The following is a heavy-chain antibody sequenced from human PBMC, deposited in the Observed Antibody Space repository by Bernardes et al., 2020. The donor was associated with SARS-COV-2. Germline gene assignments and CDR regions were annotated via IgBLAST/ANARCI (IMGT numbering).Heavy chain of an antibody. J-gene: IGHJ3*02. CDR1: GFTFRSYD. CDR3: ARGWSSSWYGAFDI. V-gene: IGHV3-13*01. D-gene: IGHD6-13*01. Sequence: GGSLRLSCAASGFTFRSYDMHWVRQATGQGLEWVSAIGTAGDTYYPGSVKGRFTISRENAKNSLYLQMNSLRAGDTAVYYCARGWSSSWYGAFDIWGQGTMVSVAS. CDR2: IGTAGDT.